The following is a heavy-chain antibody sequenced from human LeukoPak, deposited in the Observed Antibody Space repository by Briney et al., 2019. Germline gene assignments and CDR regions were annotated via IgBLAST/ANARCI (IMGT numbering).Heavy chain of an antibody. CDR2: ISYDGSYK. V-gene: IGHV3-30*18. CDR3: AKDTTLHYFDY. J-gene: IGHJ4*02. Sequence: GGPLRHSCAASGFTFDSYGMHWVRQAPGKGLEWVAVISYDGSYKYYADSVKGRFTVSRDNSKNTLYLQMNSLRAEDTAVYYCAKDTTLHYFDYWGQGTLVTVSS. CDR1: GFTFDSYG. D-gene: IGHD1-1*01.